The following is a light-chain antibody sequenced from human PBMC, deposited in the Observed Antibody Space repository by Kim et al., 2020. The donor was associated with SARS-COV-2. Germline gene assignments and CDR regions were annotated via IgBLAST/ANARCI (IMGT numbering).Light chain of an antibody. CDR1: QTIMTW. CDR2: DAS. J-gene: IGKJ1*01. Sequence: ASVGDRVTITCRASQTIMTWLAWFQQKPGKAPKLLIYDASTLQSGVPSRFSASGSGTEFTLTINSLQPDDFATYYCQQYHSYSGTFGQGTKVDIK. V-gene: IGKV1-5*01. CDR3: QQYHSYSGT.